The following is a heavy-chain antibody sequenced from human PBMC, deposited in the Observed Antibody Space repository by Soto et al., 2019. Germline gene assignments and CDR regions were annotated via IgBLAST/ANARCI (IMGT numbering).Heavy chain of an antibody. CDR2: ISYDGSNK. Sequence: GSLRLSCAASGFTFSSYGMHWVRQAPGKGLEWVAVISYDGSNKYYADSVKGRFTISRDNSKNTLYLQMNSLRAEDTAVYYCAKDGAPLDIVVVPAATTYYYYYGMDVWGQGTTVTVSS. V-gene: IGHV3-30*18. D-gene: IGHD2-2*03. CDR1: GFTFSSYG. CDR3: AKDGAPLDIVVVPAATTYYYYYGMDV. J-gene: IGHJ6*02.